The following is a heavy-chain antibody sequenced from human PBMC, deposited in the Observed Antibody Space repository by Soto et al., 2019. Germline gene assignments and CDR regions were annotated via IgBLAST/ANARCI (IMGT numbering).Heavy chain of an antibody. CDR3: ARELSYPYCISTSCYVDYYYGLDV. D-gene: IGHD2-2*01. Sequence: GASVKVSCKASGGTFSNSAISWVRQAPGQGLEWMGWISAYNGNTNYAQKLQGRVTMTTDTSTSTAYMELRSLRSDDTAVYYCARELSYPYCISTSCYVDYYYGLDVWGQGTTVTVSS. CDR1: GGTFSNSA. CDR2: ISAYNGNT. V-gene: IGHV1-18*01. J-gene: IGHJ6*02.